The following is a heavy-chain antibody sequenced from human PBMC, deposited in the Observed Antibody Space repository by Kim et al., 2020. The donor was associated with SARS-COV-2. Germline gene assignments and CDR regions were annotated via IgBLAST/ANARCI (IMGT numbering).Heavy chain of an antibody. V-gene: IGHV3-43D*03. CDR1: GFTFDDYA. CDR3: AKDMFSSSWYYFDY. D-gene: IGHD6-13*01. J-gene: IGHJ4*02. Sequence: GGSLRLSCAASGFTFDDYAMHWVRQAPGKGLEWVSLISWDGGITYYADSVKGRFTISRDNSKNSLYLQMNSLRAEDTALYYCAKDMFSSSWYYFDYWGQGTLVTVSS. CDR2: ISWDGGIT.